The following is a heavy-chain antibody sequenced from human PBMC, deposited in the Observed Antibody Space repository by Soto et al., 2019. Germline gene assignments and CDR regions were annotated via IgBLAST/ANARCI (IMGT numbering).Heavy chain of an antibody. D-gene: IGHD3-3*01. V-gene: IGHV3-21*01. CDR1: GFTFSSYS. CDR3: ARDPDDFWSGYSNYYYYGMDV. Sequence: EVQLVESGGGLVKPGGSLRLSCAASGFTFSSYSMNWVRQAPGKGLEWVSSISSSSSYIYYADSVKGRFTISRDNAKNSLYLQMNSLRAEDTAVYYFARDPDDFWSGYSNYYYYGMDVWGQGTTVTVSS. J-gene: IGHJ6*02. CDR2: ISSSSSYI.